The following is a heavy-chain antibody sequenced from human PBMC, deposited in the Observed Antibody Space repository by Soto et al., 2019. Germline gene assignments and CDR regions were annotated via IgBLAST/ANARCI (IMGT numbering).Heavy chain of an antibody. CDR2: IYYSGST. Sequence: QVQLQESGPGLVKPSQTLSLTCTVSGGSISSGGYYWSWIRQHPGKGLEWIGYIYYSGSTYYNPSLKSRVTISVDTSKNQFSLKLSSVTAADTAVYYCARDRSSSSNGNWFDPWGQGTLVTVSS. J-gene: IGHJ5*02. CDR3: ARDRSSSSNGNWFDP. V-gene: IGHV4-31*03. CDR1: GGSISSGGYY. D-gene: IGHD6-13*01.